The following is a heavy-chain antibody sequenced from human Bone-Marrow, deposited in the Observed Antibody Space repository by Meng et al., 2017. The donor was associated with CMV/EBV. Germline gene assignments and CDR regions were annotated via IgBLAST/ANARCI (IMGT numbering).Heavy chain of an antibody. CDR3: ARRGANRRGVVPECDI. D-gene: IGHD2-2*01. CDR1: GGSISSSNW. V-gene: IGHV4-4*02. Sequence: GSLRLTCAVSGGSISSSNWWSRVRQPPGKGLEWIGEIYHSGSTYYNPSLKSLVTISVDTSKNQFSLKLRSVTAADTAVEYCARRGANRRGVVPECDIWGQGTMVTVSS. CDR2: IYHSGST. J-gene: IGHJ3*02.